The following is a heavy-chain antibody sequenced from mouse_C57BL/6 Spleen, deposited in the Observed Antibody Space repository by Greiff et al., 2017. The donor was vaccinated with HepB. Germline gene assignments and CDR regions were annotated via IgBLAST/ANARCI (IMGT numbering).Heavy chain of an antibody. J-gene: IGHJ2*01. CDR3: ARIYYDYDGGHYFDY. CDR2: INPNNGGT. CDR1: GYTFTDYN. Sequence: EVQLQQSGPELVKPGASVKMSCKASGYTFTDYNMHWVKQSHGKSLEWIGYINPNNGGTSYKQKFKGKATLTVNKSSSTAYMELRSLTSEDSAVYYCARIYYDYDGGHYFDYWGQGTTLTVSS. V-gene: IGHV1-22*01. D-gene: IGHD2-4*01.